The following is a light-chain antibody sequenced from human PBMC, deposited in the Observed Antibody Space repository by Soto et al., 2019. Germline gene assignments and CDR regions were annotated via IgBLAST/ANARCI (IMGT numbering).Light chain of an antibody. CDR1: QYITIY. V-gene: IGKV3-11*01. J-gene: IGKJ5*01. CDR3: QQRSNWPPT. CDR2: DAS. Sequence: EIVLTQSPATLSLSPGERATLSCRASQYITIYLAWYQQKPGQAPRLLIYDASNRATGIPARFSGSGSGTDFTLTISSLEPDDFAVYYCQQRSNWPPTFGQGTRLEIK.